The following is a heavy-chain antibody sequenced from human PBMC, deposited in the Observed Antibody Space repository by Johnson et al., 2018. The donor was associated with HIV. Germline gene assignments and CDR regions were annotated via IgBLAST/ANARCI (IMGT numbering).Heavy chain of an antibody. CDR3: ARDGGWTDAFDI. V-gene: IGHV3-66*01. J-gene: IGHJ3*02. Sequence: VQLVESGGGVVRPGGSLRLSCAASGFTFDDYGMSWVRQAPGKGLEWVSVIYSCGSTYYADSVKGRFTISRDNSKNTLYLQMNSLRADDTAVYYCARDGGWTDAFDIWGQGTMVTVSS. D-gene: IGHD6-19*01. CDR1: GFTFDDYG. CDR2: IYSCGST.